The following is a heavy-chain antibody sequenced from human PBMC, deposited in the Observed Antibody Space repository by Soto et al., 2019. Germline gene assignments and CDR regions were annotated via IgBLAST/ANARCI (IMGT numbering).Heavy chain of an antibody. CDR3: ARESGDWPLSWFDP. J-gene: IGHJ5*02. CDR1: GFNFSNHW. Sequence: GGSLRLSCAASGFNFSNHWLHWVRQRPAEGLVWVSRITSDGKSKAYAESVKGRFAISRDNAKNTLYLQMNGLTAEDTAVYYCARESGDWPLSWFDPWGQGTLVTVSS. CDR2: ITSDGKSK. V-gene: IGHV3-74*01. D-gene: IGHD2-21*02.